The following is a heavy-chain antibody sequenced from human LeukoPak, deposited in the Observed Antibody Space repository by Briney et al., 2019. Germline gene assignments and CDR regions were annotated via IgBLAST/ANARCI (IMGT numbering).Heavy chain of an antibody. CDR1: GFTFSSYS. CDR3: AKDGGHSSVLYYFES. J-gene: IGHJ4*02. V-gene: IGHV3-9*01. Sequence: RPGGSLRLSCAASGFTFSSYSMNWVRQAPGKGLEWVSGISWKSDSMRYADSVKGRFTVSRDNAKNSLYLQMNSLRPEDTAFYYCAKDGGHSSVLYYFESWGQGTLVTVSS. D-gene: IGHD6-19*01. CDR2: ISWKSDSM.